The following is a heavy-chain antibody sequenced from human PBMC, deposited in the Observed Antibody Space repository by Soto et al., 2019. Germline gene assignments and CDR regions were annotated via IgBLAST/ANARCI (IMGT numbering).Heavy chain of an antibody. D-gene: IGHD2-21*02. V-gene: IGHV2-5*01. CDR2: IYWNDEK. J-gene: IGHJ1*01. CDR1: GFSLSPTEVG. Sequence: SGPTLVNPTQTLTLTCTFSGFSLSPTEVGVGWFRQPPGKALEWLALIYWNDEKHYSPSLRSRLTITKDTSKNQVVLTMTNMDPVDTATSYCAHAGLYCGGHYFLFAFRGQGTLGTVSS. CDR3: AHAGLYCGGHYFLFAF.